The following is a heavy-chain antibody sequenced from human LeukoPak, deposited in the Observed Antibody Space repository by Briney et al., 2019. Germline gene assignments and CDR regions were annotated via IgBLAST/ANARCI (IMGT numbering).Heavy chain of an antibody. CDR1: GFTFSSYS. J-gene: IGHJ2*01. CDR3: ARMSGSYSLWYFDL. V-gene: IGHV4-59*01. D-gene: IGHD1-26*01. Sequence: PGGSLRLSCAASGFTFSSYSMNWVRQPPGKGLEWIGYIYYSGSPNYNPSLKSRVTISVDTSKNQFSLKLSSVTAADTAVYYCARMSGSYSLWYFDLWGRGTLVTVSS. CDR2: IYYSGSP.